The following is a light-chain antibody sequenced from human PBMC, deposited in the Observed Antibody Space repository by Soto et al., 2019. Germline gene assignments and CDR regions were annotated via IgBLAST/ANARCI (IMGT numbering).Light chain of an antibody. J-gene: IGKJ4*01. V-gene: IGKV1-39*01. CDR1: QNIYDY. Sequence: DIEMTQSPDSLSASVGDRVTITCRASQNIYDYLNWYQQKPGKAPNLLVSAASRVHSGVPSRFSGSGSGTYFTLTVTSLQREDVATYYCQQGASVPFIFGGGTRVEI. CDR2: AAS. CDR3: QQGASVPFI.